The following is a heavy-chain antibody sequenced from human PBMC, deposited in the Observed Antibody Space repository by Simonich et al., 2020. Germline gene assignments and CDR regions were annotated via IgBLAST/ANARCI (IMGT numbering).Heavy chain of an antibody. CDR3: ARGKGWKNAFDI. CDR1: GVSFSGYY. D-gene: IGHD1-1*01. J-gene: IGHJ3*02. CDR2: INHSGRT. Sequence: QVQLQQWGAGLLKPSETLSLTCAVYGVSFSGYYWSWIRQPPGKGLEWIGEINHSGRTNYNPYPKGRVTISVDTSKNQFSLKLSSVTAADTAVYYCARGKGWKNAFDIWGQGTMVTVSS. V-gene: IGHV4-34*01.